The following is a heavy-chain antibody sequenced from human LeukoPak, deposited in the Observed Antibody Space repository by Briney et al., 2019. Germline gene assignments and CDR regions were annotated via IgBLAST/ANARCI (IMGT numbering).Heavy chain of an antibody. CDR1: GFTLSSYS. J-gene: IGHJ6*04. V-gene: IGHV3-21*01. Sequence: GGSLRLSCAASGFTLSSYSMNWVRQAPGKGLEWVSSISSSSSYIYYADSVKGRFTISRDNAKNSLYLQMNSLRAEDTAVYYCAREPLGYYYYGMDVWGKGTTVTVSS. CDR3: AREPLGYYYYGMDV. CDR2: ISSSSSYI.